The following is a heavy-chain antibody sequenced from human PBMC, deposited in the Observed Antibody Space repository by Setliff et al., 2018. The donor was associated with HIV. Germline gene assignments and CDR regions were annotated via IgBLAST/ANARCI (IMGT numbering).Heavy chain of an antibody. CDR2: ISPVGGST. D-gene: IGHD1-26*01. Sequence: GGSLRLSCAASGFTFSTYAMSWVRQAPGKGLEWVSAISPVGGSTYSADSVRGWFTISRDNSKNTLYLQMNSLRAEDTAVYYCAKPLTQWGVSPYHYAVDVWGQGTTVTVSS. CDR3: AKPLTQWGVSPYHYAVDV. V-gene: IGHV3-23*01. J-gene: IGHJ6*02. CDR1: GFTFSTYA.